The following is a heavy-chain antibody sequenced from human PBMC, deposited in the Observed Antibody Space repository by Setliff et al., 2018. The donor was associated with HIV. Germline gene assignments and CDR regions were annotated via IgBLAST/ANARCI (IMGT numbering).Heavy chain of an antibody. Sequence: ASVKVSCKASGYTFTDSYVHWVRLAPGQGLEWVGRINPRDGGIHYPQKFQGRVAMTRDTSTSTVYMEPSSLKSDDTAVYYCAREPYAGRMYFDFWGQGTLVTVSS. CDR2: INPRDGGI. CDR3: AREPYAGRMYFDF. CDR1: GYTFTDSY. D-gene: IGHD1-26*01. J-gene: IGHJ4*02. V-gene: IGHV1-2*02.